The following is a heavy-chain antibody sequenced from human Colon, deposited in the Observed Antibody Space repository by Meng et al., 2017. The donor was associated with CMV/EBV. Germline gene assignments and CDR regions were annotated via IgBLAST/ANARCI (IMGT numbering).Heavy chain of an antibody. Sequence: GESLKISCAASGFTFSNAWMSWVRQAPGKGLEWVGRIKSKTDGGTTDYAAPVKGRFTISRDDSKNTLYLQMNSLKTEDTAVYYCTTEQGGLWYYYCGMDVWGQGTTVTVSS. V-gene: IGHV3-15*01. CDR2: IKSKTDGGTT. D-gene: IGHD2-21*01. CDR3: TTEQGGLWYYYCGMDV. J-gene: IGHJ6*02. CDR1: GFTFSNAW.